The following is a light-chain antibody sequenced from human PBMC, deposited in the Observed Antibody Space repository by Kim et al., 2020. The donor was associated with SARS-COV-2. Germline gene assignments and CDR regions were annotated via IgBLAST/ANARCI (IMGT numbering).Light chain of an antibody. CDR1: QGISGY. CDR3: QQLNSYPPT. CDR2: AAS. J-gene: IGKJ2*01. Sequence: SAPVGDRVTITCRTSQGISGYLAWFQQQPGKAPKLLIYAASTLQGGVPSRFSGSGSGTEFTLTIGSLQPEDFATYYCQQLNSYPPTFGQGTKLEIK. V-gene: IGKV1-9*01.